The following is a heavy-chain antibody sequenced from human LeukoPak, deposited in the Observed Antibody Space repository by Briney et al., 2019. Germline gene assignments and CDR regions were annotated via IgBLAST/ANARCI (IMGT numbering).Heavy chain of an antibody. Sequence: GGSLRLSCSGSGFTFNNYALSWVRQAPGKGLEWVSSISGSGGSTYYADSVKGRFTISRDKSKNTVYLDMNSLRAEDTAVYYCAKDLVLIPAAMRDAFDIWGQGTMVTVSS. D-gene: IGHD2-2*01. CDR3: AKDLVLIPAAMRDAFDI. V-gene: IGHV3-23*01. CDR2: ISGSGGST. CDR1: GFTFNNYA. J-gene: IGHJ3*02.